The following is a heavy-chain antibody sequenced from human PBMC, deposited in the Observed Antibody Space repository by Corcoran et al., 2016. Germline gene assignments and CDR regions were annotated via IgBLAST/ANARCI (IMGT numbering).Heavy chain of an antibody. Sequence: QVQLVQSGAEVKKPGSSVKVSCKASGGTFSSYAISWVRQAPGQGLEWMGGIIPIFGTANYAQKFQGRVTMTRDTSTSPVYMELSSLRSEDTAVYYCAREAGAGTRFPYYYGMDVWGQGTTVTVSS. CDR3: AREAGAGTRFPYYYGMDV. D-gene: IGHD1-7*01. CDR1: GGTFSSYA. J-gene: IGHJ6*02. CDR2: IIPIFGTA. V-gene: IGHV1-69*06.